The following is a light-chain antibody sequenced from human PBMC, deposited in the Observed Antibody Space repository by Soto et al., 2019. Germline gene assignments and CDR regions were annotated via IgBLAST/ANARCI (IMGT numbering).Light chain of an antibody. CDR1: QSVSSSY. CDR3: QQAGSSIT. Sequence: IGFTLSPCTLSLTPGERATLSYRASQSVSSSYLAWYQQKPGQAPRLLIYGASSRATGIPDRFSGSGSGTDFTLTISRLEPEDFAVYYCQQAGSSITFGQGTRLEIK. CDR2: GAS. J-gene: IGKJ5*01. V-gene: IGKV3-20*01.